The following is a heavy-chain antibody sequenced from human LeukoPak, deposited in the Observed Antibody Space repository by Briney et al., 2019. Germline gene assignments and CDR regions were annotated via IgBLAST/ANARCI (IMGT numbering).Heavy chain of an antibody. CDR2: ISYDGSNK. J-gene: IGHJ4*02. CDR1: GFTFSSYA. V-gene: IGHV3-30*04. D-gene: IGHD5-12*01. Sequence: GGSLRLSCAASGFTFSSYAMHWVRQAPGKGLEWVAVISYDGSNKYYADSVRGRFTISRDTSKNTLYLQMNSLRAEDTAVYYCAIRKSGNAIDYWGQGTLVTVSS. CDR3: AIRKSGNAIDY.